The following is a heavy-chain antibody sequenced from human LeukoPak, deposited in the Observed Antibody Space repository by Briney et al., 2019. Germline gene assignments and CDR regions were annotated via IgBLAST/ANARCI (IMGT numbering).Heavy chain of an antibody. J-gene: IGHJ3*02. Sequence: SQTLSLTCTVSGGSISSDNYYWAWIPQPGGKGLEWIGRMFTSGRTDYDPALKSRVTISVDTSKNQFSPKLTSVTAADTAVYSCARVSMGSPGTFDIWAHGTIVTVSS. CDR1: GGSISSDNYY. CDR3: ARVSMGSPGTFDI. CDR2: MFTSGRT. D-gene: IGHD1-14*01. V-gene: IGHV4-61*02.